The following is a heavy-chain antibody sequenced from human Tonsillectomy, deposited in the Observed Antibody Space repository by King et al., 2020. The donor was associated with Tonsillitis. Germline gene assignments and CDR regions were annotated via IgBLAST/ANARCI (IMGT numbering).Heavy chain of an antibody. CDR3: AKALWTRDXSGSLDY. V-gene: IGHV3-9*01. CDR2: ISWNSGSI. CDR1: GFTFDDYA. D-gene: IGHD3-22*01. J-gene: IGHJ4*02. Sequence: VQLVESGGGLVQPGRSLRLSCAASGFTFDDYAMHWVRQAPGKGLEWVSGISWNSGSIGYADSVKGRFTISRDNAKNSLYLQMNSLRAEDTALYYCAKALWTRDXSGSLDYWGQGTLVTVSS.